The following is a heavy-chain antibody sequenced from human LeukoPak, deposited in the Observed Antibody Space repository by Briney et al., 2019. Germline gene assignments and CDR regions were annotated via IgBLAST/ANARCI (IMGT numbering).Heavy chain of an antibody. V-gene: IGHV1-69*04. J-gene: IGHJ5*02. CDR2: IIPILGIA. CDR1: GGTFSSCA. CDR3: AREDGAGYNFLWFDP. D-gene: IGHD5-24*01. Sequence: GASVKVSYKASGGTFSSCAISWVRQAAGQGLEWMGRIIPILGIANYAQKFQGRVTITADKSTSTAYMELSSLRSEDTAVYYCAREDGAGYNFLWFDPWGQGTLVTVSS.